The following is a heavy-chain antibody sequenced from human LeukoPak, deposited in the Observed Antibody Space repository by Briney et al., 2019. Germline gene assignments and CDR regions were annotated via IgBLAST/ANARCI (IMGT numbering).Heavy chain of an antibody. D-gene: IGHD5-24*01. CDR2: ISSSSTTI. V-gene: IGHV3-48*04. CDR3: ARRIQGMAPYYFDY. Sequence: GGSLRLSCTASGFTFSDSSMNWVRQAPGKGLEWLSYISSSSTTIYYADSVKGRFTISRDNAKNTLYLQMNSLRAEDTAVYHCARRIQGMAPYYFDYWGQGTLVTVSS. CDR1: GFTFSDSS. J-gene: IGHJ4*02.